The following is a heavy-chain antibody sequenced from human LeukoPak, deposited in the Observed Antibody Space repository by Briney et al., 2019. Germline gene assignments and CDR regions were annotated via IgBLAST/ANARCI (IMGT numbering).Heavy chain of an antibody. J-gene: IGHJ4*02. D-gene: IGHD2-2*01. CDR3: ARDIVVVPAAKTGY. CDR2: ISYDGSNK. Sequence: GRSLRLSCAASGFTFSSYAMHWVRQAPGKGLEWVAVISYDGSNKYYADSVKGRLTISRDNSKNTLYLQMNSLRAEDTAVYYCARDIVVVPAAKTGYWGQGTLVTVSS. V-gene: IGHV3-30-3*01. CDR1: GFTFSSYA.